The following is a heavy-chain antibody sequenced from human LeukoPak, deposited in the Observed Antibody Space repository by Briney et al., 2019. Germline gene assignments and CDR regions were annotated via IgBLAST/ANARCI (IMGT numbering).Heavy chain of an antibody. CDR3: ARSMVRGDEDYYFDY. CDR2: INPDSGGT. D-gene: IGHD3-10*01. Sequence: ASVKVSCKASGYTFTGYYMHWVRQAPGHGLEWMGWINPDSGGTNYAQKFQGRVTMTRDTSISTAYMELSRLRSDDTAVYYCARSMVRGDEDYYFDYWGQGTLVTVSS. J-gene: IGHJ4*02. CDR1: GYTFTGYY. V-gene: IGHV1-2*02.